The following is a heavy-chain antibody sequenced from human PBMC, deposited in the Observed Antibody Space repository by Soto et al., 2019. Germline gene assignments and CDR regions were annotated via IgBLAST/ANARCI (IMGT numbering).Heavy chain of an antibody. J-gene: IGHJ4*02. V-gene: IGHV1-3*01. D-gene: IGHD5-18*01. CDR1: GYTFTNNV. CDR3: AREVPYGYSRFDY. CDR2: VNAGNDNT. Sequence: QVHLGQSGAEVKKPGASVKVSCKTSGYTFTNNVIHWVRQAPGQRLEWMGWVNAGNDNTKWSREFQGRLTLTKDPSATTASMELSSLPSEDTAIYFCAREVPYGYSRFDYWGQGTLVTVSS.